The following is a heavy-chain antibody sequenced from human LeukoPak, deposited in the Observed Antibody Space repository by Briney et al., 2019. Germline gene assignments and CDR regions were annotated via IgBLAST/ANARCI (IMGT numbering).Heavy chain of an antibody. CDR1: GFTFSSYA. Sequence: GGSLRLSCAASGFTFSSYAMSWVRQAPGKGLEWVSAISAFGDTSYYADSVKGRFTISRDNSKNTLYLHMNSLRAEDTAVYYCATYPYYYYMDVWGKGTTVTVSS. J-gene: IGHJ6*03. CDR2: ISAFGDTS. V-gene: IGHV3-23*01. CDR3: ATYPYYYYMDV.